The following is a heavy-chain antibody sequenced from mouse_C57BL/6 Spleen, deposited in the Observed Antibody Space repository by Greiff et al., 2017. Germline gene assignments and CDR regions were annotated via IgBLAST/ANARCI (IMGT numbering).Heavy chain of an antibody. J-gene: IGHJ3*01. Sequence: VQLQQSGPELVKPGASVKMSCKASGYTFTDYNMHWVKQSHGKSLEWIGYINPNNGGTSYNQKFKGKATLTVNKSSSTAYMELRSLTSEDSAVYYCARTHYYGSSLFAYWGKGTLVTVSA. CDR1: GYTFTDYN. V-gene: IGHV1-22*01. D-gene: IGHD1-1*01. CDR3: ARTHYYGSSLFAY. CDR2: INPNNGGT.